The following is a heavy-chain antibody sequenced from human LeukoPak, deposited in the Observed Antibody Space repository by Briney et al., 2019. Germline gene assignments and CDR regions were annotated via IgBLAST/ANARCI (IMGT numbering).Heavy chain of an antibody. CDR1: GGSISSSSYY. J-gene: IGHJ5*02. CDR3: ARGVAVGTTSAYNWFDP. D-gene: IGHD2-2*01. CDR2: IYYSGST. V-gene: IGHV4-39*07. Sequence: SETLSLTCTVSGGSISSSSYYWGWIRQPPGKGLEWIGSIYYSGSTYYNQSLKSRVTISVDTSKNQFSLKLSSVTAADTAVYYCARGVAVGTTSAYNWFDPWGQGTLVTVSS.